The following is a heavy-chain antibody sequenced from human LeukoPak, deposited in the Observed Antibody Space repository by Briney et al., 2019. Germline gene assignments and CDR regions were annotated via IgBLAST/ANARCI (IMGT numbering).Heavy chain of an antibody. CDR3: AKDLPAPDGQYYFDY. V-gene: IGHV3-23*01. Sequence: GGTLRLSCAASGFTFRSYGMSWVRQAPGKGLEWVSAMSGSGGSTYYADSVKGRFTISRDNSKNTLYLQMNSLRADDTAVYYCAKDLPAPDGQYYFDYWGQGTLVTVSS. J-gene: IGHJ4*02. CDR1: GFTFRSYG. CDR2: MSGSGGST. D-gene: IGHD5-24*01.